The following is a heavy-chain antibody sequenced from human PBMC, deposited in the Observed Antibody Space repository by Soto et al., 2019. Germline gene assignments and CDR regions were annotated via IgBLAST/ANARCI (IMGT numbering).Heavy chain of an antibody. Sequence: PGGSLRLSCAASGFAFDDYVMHWVRQPPGRGLEWVSGITWNGGTIRYVDSVKGRFTISRDNAENSLYLQMNSLRPEDTAVYYCANGGSAALIAPSGRDNWFDPWGQGTQVTVSS. J-gene: IGHJ5*02. CDR3: ANGGSAALIAPSGRDNWFDP. CDR2: ITWNGGTI. CDR1: GFAFDDYV. V-gene: IGHV3-9*01. D-gene: IGHD6-13*01.